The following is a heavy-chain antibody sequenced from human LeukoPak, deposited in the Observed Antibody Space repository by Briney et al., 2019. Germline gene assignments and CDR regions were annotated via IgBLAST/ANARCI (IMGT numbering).Heavy chain of an antibody. D-gene: IGHD2/OR15-2a*01. CDR3: AREGGPFRPLDY. CDR1: GGSITSTNY. CDR2: INLQGST. V-gene: IGHV4-4*02. Sequence: PSGTLSLTCGVSGGSITSTNYWSWVRQPPGKGLEWIGEINLQGSTNYNPSLMGRVAISVDMSENNISLQLTSVTAADTAVYYCAREGGPFRPLDYSGQGTLVTVSS. J-gene: IGHJ4*02.